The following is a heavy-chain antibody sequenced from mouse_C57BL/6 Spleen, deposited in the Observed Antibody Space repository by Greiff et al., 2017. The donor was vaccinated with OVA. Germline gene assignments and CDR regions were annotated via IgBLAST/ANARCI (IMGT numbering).Heavy chain of an antibody. CDR3: AKTYYDYDVGYFDY. Sequence: VQLQQSGPGLVQPSQSLSITCTVSGFSLTSYGVHWVRQSPGKGLEWLGVIWRGGSTDYNAAFMSRLSITKDNSKSQVFFKMNSLQADDTAIYDSAKTYYDYDVGYFDYWGQGTTLTVSS. V-gene: IGHV2-5*01. D-gene: IGHD2-4*01. J-gene: IGHJ2*01. CDR2: IWRGGST. CDR1: GFSLTSYG.